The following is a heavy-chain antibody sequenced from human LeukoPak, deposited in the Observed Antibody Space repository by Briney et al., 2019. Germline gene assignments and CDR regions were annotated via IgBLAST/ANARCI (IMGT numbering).Heavy chain of an antibody. CDR1: GFTFSSYW. Sequence: PGGSLRLSCAASGFTFSSYWISWVRQAPGKGLEWVANIKQDGSEKYYVDSVKGRFTISRDNAKNSLYLQMSSLRAEDTAVYYCARVGGCCYFDYWGQGAPVTVSS. CDR3: ARVGGCCYFDY. V-gene: IGHV3-7*01. CDR2: IKQDGSEK. D-gene: IGHD2-15*01. J-gene: IGHJ4*02.